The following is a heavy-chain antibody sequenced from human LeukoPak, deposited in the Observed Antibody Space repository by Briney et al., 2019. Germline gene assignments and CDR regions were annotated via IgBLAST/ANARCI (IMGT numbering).Heavy chain of an antibody. CDR3: AKDLPIQLWTPDV. Sequence: GGSLRLSCAASGFTFSSYGMSWVREAPGKGLEWVSVISGSGGSTYYADSVKGRFTISRDNSKNTLYLQMNSLRAEDTAVYYCAKDLPIQLWTPDVWGKGTTVTISS. CDR2: ISGSGGST. J-gene: IGHJ6*04. V-gene: IGHV3-23*01. D-gene: IGHD5-18*01. CDR1: GFTFSSYG.